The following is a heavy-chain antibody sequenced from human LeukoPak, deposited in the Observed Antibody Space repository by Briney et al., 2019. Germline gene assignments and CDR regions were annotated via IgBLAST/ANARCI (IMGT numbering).Heavy chain of an antibody. J-gene: IGHJ3*01. CDR1: GFTFRTYA. CDR3: ARDPNGDYIGAFDF. D-gene: IGHD4-17*01. CDR2: IRAGGDTT. V-gene: IGHV3-23*01. Sequence: GGSLRLSCTASGFTFRTYAMICVPQAPGKGLGWGSAIRAGGDTTVYADAVRGRFTISRDNSNNALYLQMNELRADDTAVYYCARDPNGDYIGAFDFWGQGTMVTVSS.